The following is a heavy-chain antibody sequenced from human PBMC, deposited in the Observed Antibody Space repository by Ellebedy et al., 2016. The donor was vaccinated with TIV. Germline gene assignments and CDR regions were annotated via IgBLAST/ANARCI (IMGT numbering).Heavy chain of an antibody. CDR1: GFTFSNYW. CDR2: INGDGSIT. J-gene: IGHJ6*02. Sequence: PGGSLRLSCAASGFTFSNYWMHWVRQAQGKGLVWVSRINGDGSITNYADSVKGRFTISRDNAKNTLNLQMNSLTTEDTAVYYCWSETYGVDVWGQGTTVIVSS. CDR3: WSETYGVDV. V-gene: IGHV3-74*01.